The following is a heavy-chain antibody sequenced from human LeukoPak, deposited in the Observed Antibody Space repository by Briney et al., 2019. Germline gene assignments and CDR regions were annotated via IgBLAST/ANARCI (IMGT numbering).Heavy chain of an antibody. D-gene: IGHD2/OR15-2a*01. V-gene: IGHV3-74*01. J-gene: IGHJ4*02. CDR1: GFTFNRYW. CDR3: ARGGGTIYMFDY. Sequence: PGGSLRPSCAASGFTFNRYWMHWVRQVPGKGLVWVSRINSDGSSTTYADSVKGRFTISRDNARNTLYLQMNSLRAEDTAVYYCARGGGTIYMFDYWGQGTLVTVSS. CDR2: INSDGSST.